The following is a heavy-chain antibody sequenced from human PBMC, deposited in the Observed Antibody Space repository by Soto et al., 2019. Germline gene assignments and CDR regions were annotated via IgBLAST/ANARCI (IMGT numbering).Heavy chain of an antibody. J-gene: IGHJ5*02. CDR3: AQDATGGDYA. CDR1: RFTFSDYH. CDR2: ISSTSTYT. Sequence: QVQLVESGGGLVKPGGSLRLSCAASRFTFSDYHMSWIRQAPGKGLEWVAYISSTSTYTDYADSVKGRFTISRDNAKNSLILQLNSVRAEDTAVYYCAQDATGGDYAWGQGTLVTVSS. V-gene: IGHV3-11*06. D-gene: IGHD2-21*02.